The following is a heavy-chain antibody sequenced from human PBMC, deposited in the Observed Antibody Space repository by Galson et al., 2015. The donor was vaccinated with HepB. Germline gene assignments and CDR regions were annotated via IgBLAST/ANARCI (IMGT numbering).Heavy chain of an antibody. Sequence: SLRLSCAAPGFMFNNAWLSWVRQAPGKGLEWIGRSKSKSEGGTIDYAAPVKGRFSISRDDSENTLYLHMNSLKIEDTAIYYCTTDRRRYFDYWGQGTLVTVSS. J-gene: IGHJ4*02. CDR1: GFMFNNAW. CDR3: TTDRRRYFDY. V-gene: IGHV3-15*01. CDR2: SKSKSEGGTI.